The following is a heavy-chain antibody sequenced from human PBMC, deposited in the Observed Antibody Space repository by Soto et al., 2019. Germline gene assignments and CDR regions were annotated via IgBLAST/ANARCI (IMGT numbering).Heavy chain of an antibody. CDR2: IKQDGSEK. D-gene: IGHD6-19*01. V-gene: IGHV3-7*01. CDR1: GFTFSSYW. Sequence: GGSLRLSCAASGFTFSSYWMSWVRQAPGKGLEWVANIKQDGSEKYYVDSVKGRFTISRDNAKNSLYLQMNSLIAEDTAVYYCARDIAVAANWFDPWGQGTLVTVSS. CDR3: ARDIAVAANWFDP. J-gene: IGHJ5*02.